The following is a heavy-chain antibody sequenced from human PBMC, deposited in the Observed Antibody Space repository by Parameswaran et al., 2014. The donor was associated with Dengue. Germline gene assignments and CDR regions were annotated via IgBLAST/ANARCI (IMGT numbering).Heavy chain of an antibody. CDR3: APDSTGYYHY. D-gene: IGHD3-22*01. Sequence: VRQAPGKGLEWIGSIYYNGNTYYNPSLRSRVTMSVDTSKNQFSLKLSSVTAADTAVYYCAPDSTGYYHYWGQGTLVTVSS. CDR2: IYYNGNT. J-gene: IGHJ4*02. V-gene: IGHV4-39*01.